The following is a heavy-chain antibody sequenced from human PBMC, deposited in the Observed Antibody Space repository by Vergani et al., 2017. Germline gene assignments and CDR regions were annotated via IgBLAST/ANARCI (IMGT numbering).Heavy chain of an antibody. D-gene: IGHD3-10*01. CDR1: GYTFFNYG. CDR3: ARDGTYYYGFGSFYLFDY. CDR2: IRAGTGDT. J-gene: IGHJ4*02. V-gene: IGHV1-18*04. Sequence: QVQLVQSGPEVKRPGASVKVSCKTSGYTFFNYGVNWIRRAPGQGFEWLGWIRAGTGDTKYSERLQDRVTLTTDSSTNTAYMELRSLKSDDTAVYYCARDGTYYYGFGSFYLFDYWVQGTLVTVSS.